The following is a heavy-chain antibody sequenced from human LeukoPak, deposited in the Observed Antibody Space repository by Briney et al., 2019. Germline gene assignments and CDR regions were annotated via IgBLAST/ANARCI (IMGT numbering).Heavy chain of an antibody. Sequence: SETLSLTCTVSGGSISSSSYYWGWIRQPPGKGLEWIGSIYYSGSTYYNPSLKSRVTISVDTSKNQFSLKLSSVTAADTAVYYCAREKLVVPAAINLSWFDPWGQGTLVTVSS. D-gene: IGHD2-2*01. J-gene: IGHJ5*02. V-gene: IGHV4-39*07. CDR2: IYYSGST. CDR1: GGSISSSSYY. CDR3: AREKLVVPAAINLSWFDP.